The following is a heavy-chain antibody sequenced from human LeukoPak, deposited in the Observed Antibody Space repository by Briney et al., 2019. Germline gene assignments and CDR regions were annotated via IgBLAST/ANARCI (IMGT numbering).Heavy chain of an antibody. D-gene: IGHD2-21*02. CDR2: IRYDGSSQ. J-gene: IGHJ4*02. V-gene: IGHV3-30*02. Sequence: PGGSLRLSCATSGFTFDNFNRHWVRQAPGKGLEWVSFIRYDGSSQYFADSVKGRFTMSRDGSKNTLYLQMNSLRPEDTAVYYCAKQGSYCMDYWGQGTLVTVSS. CDR1: GFTFDNFN. CDR3: AKQGSYCMDY.